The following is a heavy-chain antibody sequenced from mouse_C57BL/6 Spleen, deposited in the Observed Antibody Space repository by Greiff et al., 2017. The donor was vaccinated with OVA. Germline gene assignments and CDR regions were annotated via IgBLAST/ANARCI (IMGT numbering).Heavy chain of an antibody. V-gene: IGHV1-15*01. Sequence: VKLQESGAELVRPGASVTLSCKASGYTFTDYEMHWVKQTPVHGLEWIGAIDPETGGTAYNQKFKGKAILTADKSSSTAYMELRSLTSEDSAVYYCTRDVRYYAMDYWGQGTSVTVSS. CDR1: GYTFTDYE. D-gene: IGHD1-1*01. CDR2: IDPETGGT. J-gene: IGHJ4*01. CDR3: TRDVRYYAMDY.